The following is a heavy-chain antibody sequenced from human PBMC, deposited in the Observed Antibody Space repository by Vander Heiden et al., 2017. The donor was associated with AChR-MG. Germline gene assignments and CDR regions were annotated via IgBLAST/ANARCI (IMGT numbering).Heavy chain of an antibody. D-gene: IGHD2-15*01. CDR3: AKYRYCSGGSCYSRDYFDY. CDR2: ISGSGGST. CDR1: GFTFSSYA. V-gene: IGHV3-23*01. Sequence: EVQLLESGGGLVQPGGSLSLSCAASGFTFSSYAMGWVRQAPGKGLEWVSAISGSGGSTYYADSVKGRFTISRDNSKNTLYLQMNSLRAEDTAVYYCAKYRYCSGGSCYSRDYFDYWGQGTLVTVSS. J-gene: IGHJ4*02.